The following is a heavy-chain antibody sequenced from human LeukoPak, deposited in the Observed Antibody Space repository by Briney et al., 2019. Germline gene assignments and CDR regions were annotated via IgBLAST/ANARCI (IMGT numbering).Heavy chain of an antibody. D-gene: IGHD6-13*01. CDR2: ISKTSGTI. V-gene: IGHV3-48*01. J-gene: IGHJ4*02. Sequence: GGSLRLSCTASGFPLSAYAMNWVRHAPGMGLQWVSYISKTSGTIYYADSVKGRFTISRDNSKNTLYLQMNSLRAEDTAVYYCAKKQQLENLGYFDYWGQGTLVTVSS. CDR3: AKKQQLENLGYFDY. CDR1: GFPLSAYA.